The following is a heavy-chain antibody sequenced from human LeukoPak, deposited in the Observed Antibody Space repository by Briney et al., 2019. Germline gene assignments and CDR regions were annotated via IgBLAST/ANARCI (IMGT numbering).Heavy chain of an antibody. J-gene: IGHJ4*02. CDR3: AREFESGGIAARPTDY. D-gene: IGHD6-6*01. CDR2: IIPIFGTA. Sequence: ASVNVSCKASGGTFSSYAISWVRQAPGQGLEWMGGIIPIFGTANYAQKFQGRVTITADESTSTVYMELSSLRSEDTAVYYCAREFESGGIAARPTDYWGQGTLVTVSS. CDR1: GGTFSSYA. V-gene: IGHV1-69*13.